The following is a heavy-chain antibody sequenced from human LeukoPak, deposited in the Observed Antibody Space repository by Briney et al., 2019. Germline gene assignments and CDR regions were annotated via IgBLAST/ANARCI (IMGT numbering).Heavy chain of an antibody. J-gene: IGHJ5*02. Sequence: GSLRLSCAASGFTFSSYAMSWVRQAPGKGLEWVSAISGSGGSTYYADSVKGRFTISRDNSKNTLYLQMNSLRAEDTAVYYCAKGGRITISPNWFDPWGQGTLVTVSS. CDR2: ISGSGGST. CDR1: GFTFSSYA. CDR3: AKGGRITISPNWFDP. V-gene: IGHV3-23*01. D-gene: IGHD3-9*01.